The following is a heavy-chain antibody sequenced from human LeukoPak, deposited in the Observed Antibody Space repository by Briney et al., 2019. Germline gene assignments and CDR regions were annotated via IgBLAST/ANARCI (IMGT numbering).Heavy chain of an antibody. J-gene: IGHJ6*02. Sequence: PSEPLSLTCTVSGGSISSYYWSWIRQPPGKGLEWIGYIYYSGSTNYNPSLKSRVTISVDTSKNQFSLKLSSVTAADTAVYYCARVQAMVTGSPLATNYGMDVWGQGTTVTVSS. CDR2: IYYSGST. D-gene: IGHD5-18*01. CDR1: GGSISSYY. CDR3: ARVQAMVTGSPLATNYGMDV. V-gene: IGHV4-59*08.